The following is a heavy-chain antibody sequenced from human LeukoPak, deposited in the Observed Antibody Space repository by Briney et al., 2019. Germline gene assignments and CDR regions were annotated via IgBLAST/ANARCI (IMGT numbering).Heavy chain of an antibody. Sequence: PSETLSLTCAVYGGSFSGYYWSWIRQPPGKGLEWIGEINHSGSTNYNPSLKSRVTISVDTSKNQFSLKLSSVTAADTAVYYCARIAYYDFWSGYYTPPRGFDYWGQGTLVTVSS. CDR2: INHSGST. D-gene: IGHD3-3*01. V-gene: IGHV4-34*01. CDR1: GGSFSGYY. CDR3: ARIAYYDFWSGYYTPPRGFDY. J-gene: IGHJ4*02.